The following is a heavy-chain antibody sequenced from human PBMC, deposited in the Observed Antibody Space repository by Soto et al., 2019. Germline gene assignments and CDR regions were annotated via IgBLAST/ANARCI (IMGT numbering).Heavy chain of an antibody. D-gene: IGHD5-18*01. CDR3: ARARGDTAMVIDY. CDR2: IWYDGSNK. Sequence: GGSLRLSCAASGFTFSSYGMHWVRQAPGKGLEWVAVIWYDGSNKYYADSVKGRFTISRDNSKNTLYLQMNSLRAEDTTVYYCARARGDTAMVIDYWGQGTLVTVSS. CDR1: GFTFSSYG. V-gene: IGHV3-33*01. J-gene: IGHJ4*02.